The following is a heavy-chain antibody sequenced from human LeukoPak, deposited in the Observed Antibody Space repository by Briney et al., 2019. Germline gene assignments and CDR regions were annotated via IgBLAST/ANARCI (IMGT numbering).Heavy chain of an antibody. CDR2: INHGGST. V-gene: IGHV4-34*01. Sequence: SETLSLTCAVYGGSFSGYYWSWIRQPPGKGLEWIGEINHGGSTNYNPSLKSRVTISVDTSKNQFSLRLSSVTAADTAVYYCARHRPKGLTIYYYYMDVWGKGTTVTVSS. D-gene: IGHD3-10*01. CDR3: ARHRPKGLTIYYYYMDV. J-gene: IGHJ6*03. CDR1: GGSFSGYY.